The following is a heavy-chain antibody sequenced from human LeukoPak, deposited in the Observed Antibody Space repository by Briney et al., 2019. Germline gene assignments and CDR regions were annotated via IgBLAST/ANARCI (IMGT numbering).Heavy chain of an antibody. CDR3: ARGGYFNCGGDCYDNDY. CDR1: GYTFTGYY. V-gene: IGHV1-8*02. Sequence: ASVKVSCKASGYTFTGYYMHWVRQAPGQGLEWMGWINPNSGNTGYAQKFQGRVTMTRNTSISTAYMELSSLRSEDTAVYYCARGGYFNCGGDCYDNDYWGQGTLVTVSS. D-gene: IGHD2-21*02. CDR2: INPNSGNT. J-gene: IGHJ4*02.